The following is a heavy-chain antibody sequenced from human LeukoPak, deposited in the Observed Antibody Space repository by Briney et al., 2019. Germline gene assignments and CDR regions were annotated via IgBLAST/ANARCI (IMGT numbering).Heavy chain of an antibody. CDR3: ARDLGYCSSTSCYNWFDP. D-gene: IGHD2-2*01. Sequence: SVKVSCKASGGTFSSYAISWVRQAPGQGLEWMGGIIPIFGTANYAQKFQGRVTITTDESTSTAYMELSSLRSEDTAVYYCARDLGYCSSTSCYNWFDPWGQGTLVTVSS. V-gene: IGHV1-69*05. CDR1: GGTFSSYA. J-gene: IGHJ5*02. CDR2: IIPIFGTA.